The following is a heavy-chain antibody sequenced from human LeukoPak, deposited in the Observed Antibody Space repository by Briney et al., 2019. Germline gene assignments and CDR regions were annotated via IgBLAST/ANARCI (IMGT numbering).Heavy chain of an antibody. CDR3: AKVMMPRGGYDDPLFDY. D-gene: IGHD5-12*01. CDR1: GFTVSSYT. V-gene: IGHV3-23*01. Sequence: PGGSLRLSCAASGFTVSSYTMNWVRQAPGKGLEWVSAISGSGGSTYYADSVKGRFTISRDNSKNTLYLQMNSLRAEDTAVYYCAKVMMPRGGYDDPLFDYWGQGTLVTVSS. J-gene: IGHJ4*02. CDR2: ISGSGGST.